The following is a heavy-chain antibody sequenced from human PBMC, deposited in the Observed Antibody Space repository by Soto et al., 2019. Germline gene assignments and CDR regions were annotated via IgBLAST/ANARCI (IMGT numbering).Heavy chain of an antibody. CDR1: GGSISSSNW. Sequence: SETLSLTCAVSGGSISSSNWWSWVRQPPGKGLEWIGYIYYSGSTNYNPSLKSRVTISVDTSKNQFSLKLSSVTAADTAVYYCARRYGSAFDIWGRGTMVTVSS. CDR3: ARRYGSAFDI. CDR2: IYYSGST. V-gene: IGHV4-4*02. D-gene: IGHD3-10*01. J-gene: IGHJ3*02.